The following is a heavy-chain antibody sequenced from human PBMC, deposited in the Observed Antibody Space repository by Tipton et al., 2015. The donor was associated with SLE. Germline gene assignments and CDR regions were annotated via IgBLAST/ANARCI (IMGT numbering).Heavy chain of an antibody. CDR1: GFTITSYA. V-gene: IGHV3-30*19. J-gene: IGHJ6*02. CDR2: ISYDGSIK. Sequence: SLRLSCAASGFTITSYAMHWVRQAPAKGLEWVAFISYDGSIKSYADSVKGRFTISRDKSKSTLYLQLDSLRTEDTAVYYCARGYCSSTRCDYYYAMDVWGQGTTVTVSS. CDR3: ARGYCSSTRCDYYYAMDV. D-gene: IGHD2-2*01.